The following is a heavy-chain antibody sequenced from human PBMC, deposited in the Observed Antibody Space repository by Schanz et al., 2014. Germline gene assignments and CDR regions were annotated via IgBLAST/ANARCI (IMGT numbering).Heavy chain of an antibody. CDR1: GFTFSSYA. CDR2: ISGSGDDT. CDR3: EPRADGGGGCPINEAFDV. D-gene: IGHD2-21*01. J-gene: IGHJ3*01. V-gene: IGHV3-23*01. Sequence: DVHLMESGGGLVQPGGSLRLSCAGSGFTFSSYAMNWVRQAPGKGLEWVSVISGSGDDTYYADSVKGRFTISRDNSKTTLDLHMNSLRVEDTAVYYGEPRADGGGGCPINEAFDVWGQGTMVTVSS.